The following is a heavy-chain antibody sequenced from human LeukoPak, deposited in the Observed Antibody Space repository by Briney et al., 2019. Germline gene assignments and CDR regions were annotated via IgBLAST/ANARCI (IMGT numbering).Heavy chain of an antibody. CDR1: GFTFSSYA. CDR3: AREEANGAEVAFDI. Sequence: PGRSLRLSCAASGFTFSSYAMHWVRQAPGKGLEWVAVISYDGSNKYYADSVKGRFTISRDNSKNTLYLQMNSLRAEDTAVYYCAREEANGAEVAFDIWGQGTMVTVSS. D-gene: IGHD4-17*01. V-gene: IGHV3-30-3*01. CDR2: ISYDGSNK. J-gene: IGHJ3*02.